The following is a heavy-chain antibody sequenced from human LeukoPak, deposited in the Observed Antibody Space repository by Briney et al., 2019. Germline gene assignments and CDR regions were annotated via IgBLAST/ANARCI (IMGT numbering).Heavy chain of an antibody. J-gene: IGHJ6*02. D-gene: IGHD2-8*02. CDR2: IYYSGST. Sequence: SSQTLSLTCTVSGGSISSGGYYWSWIRQHPGKGLEWIGYIYYSGSTYYNPSLKSRVTISVDTSKNQFSLKLSSVTAADTAVYYCARGVGGVTVLYYYYYGMDVWGQGTTVTVSS. CDR3: ARGVGGVTVLYYYYYGMDV. CDR1: GGSISSGGYY. V-gene: IGHV4-31*03.